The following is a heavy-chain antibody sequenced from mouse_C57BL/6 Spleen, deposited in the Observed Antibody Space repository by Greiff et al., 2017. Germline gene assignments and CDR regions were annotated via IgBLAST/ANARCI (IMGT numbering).Heavy chain of an antibody. D-gene: IGHD2-1*01. CDR1: GFTFSSYG. CDR3: ARHEEFLPGGFAY. V-gene: IGHV5-6*02. CDR2: ISSGGSYT. Sequence: DVKLVESGGDLVKPGGSLKLSCAASGFTFSSYGMSWVRQTPDKRLEWVATISSGGSYTYYPDSVKGRFTISRDNAKNTLYLQMSSLKSEDTAMYYCARHEEFLPGGFAYWGQGTLVTVSA. J-gene: IGHJ3*01.